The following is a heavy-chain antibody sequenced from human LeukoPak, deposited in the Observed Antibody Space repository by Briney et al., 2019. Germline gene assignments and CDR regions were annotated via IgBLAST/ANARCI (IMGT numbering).Heavy chain of an antibody. CDR2: INPNSGGT. J-gene: IGHJ4*02. V-gene: IGHV1-2*06. D-gene: IGHD6-6*01. CDR1: GYTFTGYY. CDR3: ARARSIAACPFDY. Sequence: ASVTVSCKASGYTFTGYYMHWVRQAPGQGLEWMGRINPNSGGTNYAQKFQGRVTMTRDTSISTAYMELSRLRSDDTAVYYCARARSIAACPFDYWGQGTLVTVSS.